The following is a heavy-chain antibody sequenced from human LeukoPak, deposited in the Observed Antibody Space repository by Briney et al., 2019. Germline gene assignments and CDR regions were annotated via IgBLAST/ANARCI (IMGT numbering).Heavy chain of an antibody. V-gene: IGHV1-18*01. CDR3: ARDRWIQLWLDRAFDI. J-gene: IGHJ3*02. D-gene: IGHD5-18*01. CDR1: GYSFIIYG. CDR2: ISADNGNT. Sequence: ASVTVSCTASGYSFIIYGISWVRQAPGQGLEWMGWISADNGNTKYAQKFQGRVTMTTETSTSTAYMELRSLRSDDTAVYYCARDRWIQLWLDRAFDIWGQGTMVTVSS.